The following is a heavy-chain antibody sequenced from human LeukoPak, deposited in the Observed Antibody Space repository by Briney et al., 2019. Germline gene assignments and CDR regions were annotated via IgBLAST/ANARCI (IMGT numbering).Heavy chain of an antibody. CDR3: ARDSGYDSSYSDY. J-gene: IGHJ4*02. D-gene: IGHD5-12*01. V-gene: IGHV1-2*02. CDR1: GYTFTGYY. CDR2: INPNSGGT. Sequence: ASVKVSCKASGYTFTGYYMHWVRQAPGQGLEWMGWINPNSGGTNYAQKFQGRVTMTRDTSISTAYMELSRLRSDDTAVYYCARDSGYDSSYSDYWGQGTLVTVSS.